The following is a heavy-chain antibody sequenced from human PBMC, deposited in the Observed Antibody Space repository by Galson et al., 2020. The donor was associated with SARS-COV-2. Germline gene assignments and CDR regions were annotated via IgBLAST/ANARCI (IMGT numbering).Heavy chain of an antibody. CDR1: GFTFSSYA. D-gene: IGHD3-9*01. Sequence: TGGSLRLSCAASGFTFSSYAMHWVRPSPGKGLEWVAVISYDGSNKYYADSVKGQFTISRDNSKNTLYLQMNSLRAEDTAVYYCARDTLYYDIWTGYMSRRHYYYYGMDVWGQGTTVTVSS. V-gene: IGHV3-30-3*01. CDR3: ARDTLYYDIWTGYMSRRHYYYYGMDV. CDR2: ISYDGSNK. J-gene: IGHJ6*02.